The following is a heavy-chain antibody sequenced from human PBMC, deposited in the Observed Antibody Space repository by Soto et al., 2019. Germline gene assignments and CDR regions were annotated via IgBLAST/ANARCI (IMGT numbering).Heavy chain of an antibody. Sequence: GGSLRLSCAAYGFTFSSYWMHWVRQAPGKGLVWVSRINSDGSSTSYADSVKGRFTISRDNAKNTLYLQMNSLRAEDTAVYYCARPSYSSSSDYWGQGTLVTVSS. V-gene: IGHV3-74*01. CDR3: ARPSYSSSSDY. CDR1: GFTFSSYW. CDR2: INSDGSST. D-gene: IGHD6-13*01. J-gene: IGHJ4*02.